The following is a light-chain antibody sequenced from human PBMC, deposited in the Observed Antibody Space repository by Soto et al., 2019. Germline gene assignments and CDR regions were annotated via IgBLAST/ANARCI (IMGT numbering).Light chain of an antibody. Sequence: DIQMTQSPSSMSASVGDRATITCRASQSISNYLNWYQEKPGKAPKVLIYGASSLQSEVPSRFSGIGSGTDFTLTISSLQPEDVAAYYCQQTYSTPFTCRPGTKVEI. CDR1: QSISNY. CDR3: QQTYSTPFT. V-gene: IGKV1-39*01. J-gene: IGKJ3*01. CDR2: GAS.